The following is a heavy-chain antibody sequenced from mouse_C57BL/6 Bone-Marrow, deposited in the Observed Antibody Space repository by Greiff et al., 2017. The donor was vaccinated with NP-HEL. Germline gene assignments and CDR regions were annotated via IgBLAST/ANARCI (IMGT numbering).Heavy chain of an antibody. V-gene: IGHV5-4*03. Sequence: EVMLVESGGGLVKPGGSLKLSCAASGFTFSSYAMSWVRQTPEKRLEWVATISDGGSYTYYPDNVKGRFTISRDNAKNNLYLQMSHLKSEDTAMYYCARASQLGGFAYWGQGTLVTVSA. CDR3: ARASQLGGFAY. D-gene: IGHD3-1*01. CDR2: ISDGGSYT. CDR1: GFTFSSYA. J-gene: IGHJ3*01.